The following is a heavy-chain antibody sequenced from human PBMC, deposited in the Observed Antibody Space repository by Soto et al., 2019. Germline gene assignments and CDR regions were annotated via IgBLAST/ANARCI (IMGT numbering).Heavy chain of an antibody. V-gene: IGHV3-30-3*01. CDR2: LSYDGSNK. CDR1: GFTFSSYA. D-gene: IGHD3-16*01. CDR3: ARAYEGDYFYY. J-gene: IGHJ4*02. Sequence: QVQLVESGGGVVQPGRSLRLSCAASGFTFSSYAMHWVRQAPGKGLEWVAVLSYDGSNKYYADSVKGRFTISRDNSKNTLYLQMNSLRAEDTDVYYCARAYEGDYFYYWGQGTLLTVFS.